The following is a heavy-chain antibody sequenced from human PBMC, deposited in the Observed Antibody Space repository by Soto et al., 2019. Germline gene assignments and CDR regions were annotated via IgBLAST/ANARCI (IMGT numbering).Heavy chain of an antibody. Sequence: DVQLLESGGGLVQPGGSLRLSCAASGFTFSSYAMSWVRQAPGKGLEWVPGISGSGVTTFYADSVKGRFTISRDNSKNTLFLHMNSLRDADTAVYYCARDQQVVGPTLFDYWGQGTLVTVSS. D-gene: IGHD1-26*01. CDR3: ARDQQVVGPTLFDY. CDR1: GFTFSSYA. V-gene: IGHV3-23*01. CDR2: ISGSGVTT. J-gene: IGHJ4*02.